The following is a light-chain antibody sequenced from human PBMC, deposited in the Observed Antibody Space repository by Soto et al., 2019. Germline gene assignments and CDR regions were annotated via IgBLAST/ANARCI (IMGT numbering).Light chain of an antibody. Sequence: DIVMTQSPDSLAVSLGERATINCKSSQNIKNYLAWYHQKPGQAPKLLIYWASTRESGVPDRFSGSRSRTDFTLTVSSLQAEDVAVYYCQQYYDTPLTFGGGTKVEIK. CDR1: QNIKNY. CDR3: QQYYDTPLT. V-gene: IGKV4-1*01. J-gene: IGKJ4*01. CDR2: WAS.